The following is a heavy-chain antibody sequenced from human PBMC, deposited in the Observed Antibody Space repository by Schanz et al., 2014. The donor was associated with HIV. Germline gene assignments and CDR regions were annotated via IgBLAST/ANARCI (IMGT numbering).Heavy chain of an antibody. CDR3: ARRESDGALDV. V-gene: IGHV1-2*02. J-gene: IGHJ6*02. CDR1: GYTFTGYF. CDR2: INPKTGDT. Sequence: QVRLVQSGAEVKRPGASVKVSCKASGYTFTGYFVHWVRQAPGQGLQWMGWINPKTGDTSYAQKFQGRVTMTSDTSISTAYMDLRSLRSDDTAVYHCARRESDGALDVWGPGTTVIVSS. D-gene: IGHD2-21*02.